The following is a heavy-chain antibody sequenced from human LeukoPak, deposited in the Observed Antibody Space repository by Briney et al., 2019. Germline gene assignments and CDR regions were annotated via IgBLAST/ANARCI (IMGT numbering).Heavy chain of an antibody. CDR3: ARDLKIRYNSGWYSFDY. J-gene: IGHJ4*02. Sequence: PSETLSLTCSVSGVSISPYYWSWIRQPPGKGLEWIGYIYYSGTTNYNPSLKSRVTISVDTSKNQFSLKLISVTAADTAVCYCARDLKIRYNSGWYSFDYWGQGILVTVSS. V-gene: IGHV4-59*01. CDR2: IYYSGTT. CDR1: GVSISPYY. D-gene: IGHD6-19*01.